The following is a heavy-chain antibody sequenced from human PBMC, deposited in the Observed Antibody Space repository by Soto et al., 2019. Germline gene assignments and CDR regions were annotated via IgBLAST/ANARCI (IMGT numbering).Heavy chain of an antibody. D-gene: IGHD3-3*01. CDR2: ISSSSSYI. CDR3: ARGEGLRFLEWLSTYYYYGMDV. Sequence: GGSLRLSCAASGFTFSSYSINWVRQAPGKGLEWVSSISSSSSYIYYADSVKGRFTISRDNAKNSLYLQMNSLRAEDTAVYYCARGEGLRFLEWLSTYYYYGMDVWGQGTTVTVSS. V-gene: IGHV3-21*01. CDR1: GFTFSSYS. J-gene: IGHJ6*02.